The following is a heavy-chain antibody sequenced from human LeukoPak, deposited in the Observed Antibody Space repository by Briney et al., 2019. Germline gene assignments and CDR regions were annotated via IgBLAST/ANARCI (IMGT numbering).Heavy chain of an antibody. V-gene: IGHV3-23*01. CDR3: ARDRMVRGVIIYGMDV. CDR1: GFTFSSYS. D-gene: IGHD3-10*01. Sequence: GGPLRLSCAASGFTFSSYSLSWVRQAPGKGLEWVSAISGSGGSTYYPEAVKGRFTISREKSKTTLYLQMNSLRAGDTAVDYCARDRMVRGVIIYGMDVWGQGTTVTVSS. J-gene: IGHJ6*02. CDR2: ISGSGGST.